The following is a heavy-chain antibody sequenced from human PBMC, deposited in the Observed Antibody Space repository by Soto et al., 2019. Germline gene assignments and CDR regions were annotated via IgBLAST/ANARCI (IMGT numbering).Heavy chain of an antibody. J-gene: IGHJ4*02. V-gene: IGHV3-74*01. CDR3: VRDIDSRGLGFLDF. D-gene: IGHD6-19*01. CDR2: ISSDGTST. Sequence: PGGSLRLSCAASGFTFSSFWMHWVRQVPGKGLVWVSRISSDGTSTSYADSVKGRFTISRDNAKNTLYLEINRLRAEDTALYYCVRDIDSRGLGFLDFWGQGTLVTVSS. CDR1: GFTFSSFW.